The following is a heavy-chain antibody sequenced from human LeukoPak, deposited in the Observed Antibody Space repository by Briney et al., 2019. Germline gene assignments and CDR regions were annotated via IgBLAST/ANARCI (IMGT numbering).Heavy chain of an antibody. J-gene: IGHJ4*02. CDR1: GYSISSGYY. CDR3: ARDPGDTAMDNYFDY. Sequence: SENLSLTCAVSGYSISSGYYWGWIRQPPGKGLEWIGSIYHSGSTYYNPSLKSRVTISVDTSKNQFSLKLSSVTAADTAVYYCARDPGDTAMDNYFDYWGQGTLVTVSS. D-gene: IGHD5-18*01. V-gene: IGHV4-38-2*02. CDR2: IYHSGST.